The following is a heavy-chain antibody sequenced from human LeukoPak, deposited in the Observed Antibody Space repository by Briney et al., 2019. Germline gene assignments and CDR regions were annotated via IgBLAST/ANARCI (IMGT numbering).Heavy chain of an antibody. J-gene: IGHJ4*02. V-gene: IGHV3-9*01. Sequence: GGSLRLSCAGSGFIFNNYAMHWVRQPPGKGLEWVSGISWNSGSIDYADSVKGRFTISRDNAKISLYLQMNSLRVEDTAFYYCAKDNRRHYTSGPNPDSLHWGQGALVTVSS. CDR3: AKDNRRHYTSGPNPDSLH. CDR2: ISWNSGSI. D-gene: IGHD6-19*01. CDR1: GFIFNNYA.